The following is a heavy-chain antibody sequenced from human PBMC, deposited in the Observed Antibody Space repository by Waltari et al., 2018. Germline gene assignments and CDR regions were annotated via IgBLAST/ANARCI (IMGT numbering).Heavy chain of an antibody. Sequence: EVQLVESGGGLVQPGGSLKLSCAASGFTFSGSAMHWVRQASGKGLEWVGRIRSKANSYATAYAASVKGRFTISRDDSKNTAYLQMNSLKTEDTAVYYCTRRGGGNSGTVWGQGTLVTVSS. J-gene: IGHJ4*02. V-gene: IGHV3-73*02. CDR1: GFTFSGSA. CDR3: TRRGGGNSGTV. D-gene: IGHD2-21*02. CDR2: IRSKANSYAT.